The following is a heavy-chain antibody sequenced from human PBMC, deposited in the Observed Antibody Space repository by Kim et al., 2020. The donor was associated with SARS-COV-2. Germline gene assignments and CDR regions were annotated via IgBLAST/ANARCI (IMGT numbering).Heavy chain of an antibody. V-gene: IGHV1-3*01. Sequence: ASVKVSCKASGYTFTSYAMHWVRQAPGQRLEWMGWINAGYGNTKYSQKFQGRVTITRDTSASTAYMELSSLRSEDTAVYYCARHKAAAGPQGWFDPWGQGTVVTVSS. D-gene: IGHD6-13*01. CDR2: INAGYGNT. CDR1: GYTFTSYA. J-gene: IGHJ5*02. CDR3: ARHKAAAGPQGWFDP.